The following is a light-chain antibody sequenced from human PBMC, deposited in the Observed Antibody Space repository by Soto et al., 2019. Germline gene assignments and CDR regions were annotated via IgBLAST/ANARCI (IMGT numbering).Light chain of an antibody. CDR2: DVC. CDR1: DVGNFNF. J-gene: IGLJ1*01. CDR3: CSYAGSYTLYV. Sequence: SVLTQPASLSWSPGQSITISFPGSDVGNFNFVSWYQQHPGKAPKPMIFDVCKRPSGVPDRFSGSKSGNTASLTISGLQAEDEADYYCCSYAGSYTLYVFGTGTKVT. V-gene: IGLV2-11*01.